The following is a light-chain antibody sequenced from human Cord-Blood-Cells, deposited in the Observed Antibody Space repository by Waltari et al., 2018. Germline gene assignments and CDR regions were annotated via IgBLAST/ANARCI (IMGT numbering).Light chain of an antibody. Sequence: QSVLTQPPSASGTPGQRVTISCSESSSNIGSNTVNWYQQLPGTAPKLPIYSNNQRPSGVPDRFSGSKSGTSASLAISGLQSEDEADYYCAAWDDSLNGLVFGGGTKLTVL. CDR2: SNN. J-gene: IGLJ2*01. CDR3: AAWDDSLNGLV. V-gene: IGLV1-44*01. CDR1: SSNIGSNT.